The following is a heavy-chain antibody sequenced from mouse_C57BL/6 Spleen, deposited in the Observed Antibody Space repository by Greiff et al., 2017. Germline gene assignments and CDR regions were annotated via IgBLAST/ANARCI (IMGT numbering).Heavy chain of an antibody. CDR1: GYTFTSYW. Sequence: VQLQQPGAELVMPGASVKLSCKASGYTFTSYWMHWVKQRPGQGLEWIGEIDPSDSYTNYNQKFKGKSTLTVDKSSSTAYMQLSSLTSEDSAVYYCARDYYGFAYWGQGTLVAVSA. D-gene: IGHD1-1*01. J-gene: IGHJ3*01. V-gene: IGHV1-69*01. CDR3: ARDYYGFAY. CDR2: IDPSDSYT.